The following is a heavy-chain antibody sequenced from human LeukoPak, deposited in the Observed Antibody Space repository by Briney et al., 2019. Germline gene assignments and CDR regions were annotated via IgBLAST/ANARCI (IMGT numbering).Heavy chain of an antibody. CDR1: GFTFSSNS. CDR3: ARRAGEYSHPYGY. Sequence: PGGSLRLSCTVSGFTFSSNSWSWVRQAPGKGLEWVSFIYSGGNTHYSDSVTGRFTISRDNSKNTLYLQMNSLRAEDTAIYYCARRAGEYSHPYGYWGQGTLVTVSS. CDR2: IYSGGNT. D-gene: IGHD3-10*01. V-gene: IGHV3-53*01. J-gene: IGHJ4*02.